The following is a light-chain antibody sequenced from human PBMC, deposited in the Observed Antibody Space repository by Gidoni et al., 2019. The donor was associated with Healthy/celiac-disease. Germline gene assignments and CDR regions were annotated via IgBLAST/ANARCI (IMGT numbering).Light chain of an antibody. J-gene: IGKJ4*01. V-gene: IGKV1-27*01. CDR1: QGISNY. Sequence: DIQMTQSPSTLSASVGDRVTNTCRASQGISNYLAWYQQPPGTVPQLLISASSTLQSGVPSRFSGSGSGTDFTLTISSLPPEDVATYYCQKYNSAPLTFGGGTKVEIK. CDR3: QKYNSAPLT. CDR2: ASS.